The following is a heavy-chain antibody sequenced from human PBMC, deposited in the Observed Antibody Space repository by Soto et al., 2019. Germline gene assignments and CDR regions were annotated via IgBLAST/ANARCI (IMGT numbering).Heavy chain of an antibody. CDR1: GGSISSYY. CDR2: IYYSGST. CDR3: ARNNYYYYGMDV. J-gene: IGHJ6*02. Sequence: SETLSLPCTVSGGSISSYYWSWIRQPPGKGLEWIGYIYYSGSTNYNPSLKSRVTISVDTSKNQFSLKLSSVTAADTAVYYCARNNYYYYGMDVWGQGTTVTVSS. V-gene: IGHV4-59*01.